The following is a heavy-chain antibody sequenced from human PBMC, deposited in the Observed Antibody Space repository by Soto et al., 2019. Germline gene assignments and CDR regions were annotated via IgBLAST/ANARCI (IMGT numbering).Heavy chain of an antibody. CDR2: INHSGST. CDR1: GGSFSGYY. V-gene: IGHV4-34*01. CDR3: ARTLSSGWYGLYYYGMDV. Sequence: SETLSLTCAVYGGSFSGYYWSWIRQPPGKGLEWIGEINHSGSTNYNPSLKSRVTISVDTSKNQFSLKLGSVTAADTAVYYCARTLSSGWYGLYYYGMDVWGQGTTVTVSS. D-gene: IGHD6-19*01. J-gene: IGHJ6*02.